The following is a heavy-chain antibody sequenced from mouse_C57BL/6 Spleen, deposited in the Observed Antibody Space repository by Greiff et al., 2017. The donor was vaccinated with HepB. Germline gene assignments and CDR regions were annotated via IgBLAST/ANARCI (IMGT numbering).Heavy chain of an antibody. CDR2: IYPSDSET. J-gene: IGHJ3*01. Sequence: QVQLQQPGAELVRPGSSVKLSCKASGYTFTSYWMDWVKQRPGQGLEWIGNIYPSDSETHYNQKFKDKATLTVDKSSSTAYMQLSSLTSEDSAVYYCAREGGSGWFAYWGQGTLVTVSA. D-gene: IGHD3-2*02. CDR1: GYTFTSYW. V-gene: IGHV1-61*01. CDR3: AREGGSGWFAY.